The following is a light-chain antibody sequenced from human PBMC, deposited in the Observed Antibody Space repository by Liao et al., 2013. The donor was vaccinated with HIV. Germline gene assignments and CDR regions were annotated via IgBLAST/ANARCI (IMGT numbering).Light chain of an antibody. Sequence: SYGLTQPPSVSVSTGQTASITCYGDNLSNILGNKYLHWYLQRPGQSPVLVIYQDSKRPSGIPGRFSGSSSGTTVTLTISGVQAEDEADYYCQSADSSGTSPGNWVFGGGTKLTVL. CDR1: NLSNILGNKY. V-gene: IGLV3-25*03. CDR3: QSADSSGTSPGNWV. CDR2: QDS. J-gene: IGLJ3*02.